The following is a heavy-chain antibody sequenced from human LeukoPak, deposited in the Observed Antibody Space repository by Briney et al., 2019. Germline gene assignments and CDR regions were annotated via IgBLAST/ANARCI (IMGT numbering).Heavy chain of an antibody. CDR1: GFSFSSYG. D-gene: IGHD1-14*01. V-gene: IGHV3-30*02. Sequence: GGSLRLSCAASGFSFSSYGMHWVRQAPGKGLEWVAFIRYDGSTKYYADSVKGRFTISRDNSKNTLYLQMNSLRAEDTAVYYCAKDNMYNRSDDRNWFDPWGQGTLVTVSS. CDR3: AKDNMYNRSDDRNWFDP. CDR2: IRYDGSTK. J-gene: IGHJ5*02.